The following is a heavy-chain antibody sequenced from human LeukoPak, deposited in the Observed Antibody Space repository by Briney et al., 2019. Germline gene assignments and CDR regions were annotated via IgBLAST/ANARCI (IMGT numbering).Heavy chain of an antibody. V-gene: IGHV3-21*01. CDR1: GFTFSSYS. D-gene: IGHD6-13*01. J-gene: IGHJ4*02. CDR3: ARWYSSSWGYYFDY. Sequence: PGGSLRLSCAASGFTFSSYSMNWVRQAPGKGLEWVSSISSSSSYIYYADSVKGRFTISRDNAKNSLYLQMNSLRVEDTAVYYCARWYSSSWGYYFDYWGQGTLVTVSS. CDR2: ISSSSSYI.